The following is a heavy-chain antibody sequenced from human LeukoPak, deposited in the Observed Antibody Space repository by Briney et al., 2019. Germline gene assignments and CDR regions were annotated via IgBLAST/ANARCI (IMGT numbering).Heavy chain of an antibody. D-gene: IGHD2-2*01. J-gene: IGHJ4*02. CDR2: INHGGST. Sequence: SPTLSLTCAVDGGSFSGYCCSWISQPAGKWLGWIGEINHGGSTNYNPSLKSRVTISVDTSKNQFSLKLSSVTDADTAVYYCARGQGIGCSSTSCYVPVRYFDYWGQGTLVTVSS. CDR3: ARGQGIGCSSTSCYVPVRYFDY. V-gene: IGHV4-34*01. CDR1: GGSFSGYC.